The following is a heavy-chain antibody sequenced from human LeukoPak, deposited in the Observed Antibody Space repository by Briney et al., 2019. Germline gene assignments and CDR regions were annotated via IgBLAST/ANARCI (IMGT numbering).Heavy chain of an antibody. D-gene: IGHD3-10*01. Sequence: GGSLRLSCAASGFTFSSYAMSWVRQAPGKGLEWVSAISGSGGSTYYADSVKGRFTISRDNSKNTLYLQMNSLRAEDTAVYYCAKDYCGSGSYEVTSYWGQGTLVTVSS. CDR3: AKDYCGSGSYEVTSY. CDR1: GFTFSSYA. CDR2: ISGSGGST. V-gene: IGHV3-23*01. J-gene: IGHJ4*02.